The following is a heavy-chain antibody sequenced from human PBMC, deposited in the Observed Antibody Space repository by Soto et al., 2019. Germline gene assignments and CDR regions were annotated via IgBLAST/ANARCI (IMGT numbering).Heavy chain of an antibody. V-gene: IGHV3-33*01. CDR1: GFTFSSYA. CDR2: IYYDGSNK. J-gene: IGHJ4*02. D-gene: IGHD2-8*02. Sequence: PGGSLRLSCAASGFTFSSYAMHWVRQAPGRGLEWVAVIYYDGSNKYYVDSVKGRFTISRDHSKNTLYLQMNSLRAEDTAVYYCARPYCKGGICYYYFDYWGQGTLITVSS. CDR3: ARPYCKGGICYYYFDY.